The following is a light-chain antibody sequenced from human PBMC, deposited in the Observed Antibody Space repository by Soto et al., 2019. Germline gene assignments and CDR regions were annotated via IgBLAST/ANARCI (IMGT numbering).Light chain of an antibody. J-gene: IGKJ3*01. CDR2: GAS. Sequence: DIQMTQSPSSLSASEGDRVTITCRASQSIISHLNWYQQKSGKAPKLLIYGASTLQSGVPSRFSGSGSGTYFTLTFSSLQPDDFATYFCQQSYTSPFAFGPGTTVDI. CDR3: QQSYTSPFA. CDR1: QSIISH. V-gene: IGKV1-39*01.